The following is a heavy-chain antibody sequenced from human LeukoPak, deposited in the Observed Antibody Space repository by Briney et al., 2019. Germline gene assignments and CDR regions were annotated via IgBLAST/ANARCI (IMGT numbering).Heavy chain of an antibody. J-gene: IGHJ4*02. D-gene: IGHD6-19*01. CDR2: IYYSGST. V-gene: IGHV4-59*01. Sequence: PSETLSLTCTVSGGSISSYYWSWIRQPPGKGLEWIGYIYYSGSTNYNPSLKSRVTISVDTSKNQSSLKLSSVTAADTAVYYCASFLAVAGTFTFDYWGQGTLVTVSS. CDR1: GGSISSYY. CDR3: ASFLAVAGTFTFDY.